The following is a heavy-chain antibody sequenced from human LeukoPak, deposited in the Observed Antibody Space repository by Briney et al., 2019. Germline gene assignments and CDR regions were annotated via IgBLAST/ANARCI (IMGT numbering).Heavy chain of an antibody. CDR1: GLTFSSYA. V-gene: IGHV3-64D*06. D-gene: IGHD6-19*01. CDR3: VKDRGSSGWYGAFDI. J-gene: IGHJ3*02. CDR2: IRSNGGST. Sequence: GGSLRLSCSASGLTFSSYAMHWVRQAPGKGLEYVSAIRSNGGSTYYADSVKGRFTISRDNSKNTLYLQMSSLRAEDTAVYYCVKDRGSSGWYGAFDIWGQGTMVTVSS.